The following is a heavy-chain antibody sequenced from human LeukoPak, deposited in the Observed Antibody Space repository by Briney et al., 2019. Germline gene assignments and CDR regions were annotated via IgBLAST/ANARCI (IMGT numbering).Heavy chain of an antibody. J-gene: IGHJ1*01. CDR1: GFTFSSYS. V-gene: IGHV3-21*01. Sequence: GGSLRLSCAASGFTFSSYSMNWVRQAPGKGLEWVSSISSSSSYIYYADSVKGRFTISRDNAKNSLYLQMNGLRAEDTAVYYCARGSVGGVVVAAMTPDAEYFQHWGQGTLVTVSS. CDR3: ARGSVGGVVVAAMTPDAEYFQH. CDR2: ISSSSSYI. D-gene: IGHD2-15*01.